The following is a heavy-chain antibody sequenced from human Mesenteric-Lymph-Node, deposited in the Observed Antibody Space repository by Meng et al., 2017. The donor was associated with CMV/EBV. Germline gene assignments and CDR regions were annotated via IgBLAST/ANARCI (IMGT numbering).Heavy chain of an antibody. CDR2: INHSGST. CDR1: GGSFSGYY. Sequence: GSLILSCAVYGGSFSGYYWSWIRQPPGKGLEWIGEINHSGSTNYNPSLKSRVTISVDTSKNQFSLKLSSVTAADTAVYYCARGLRRWLQLDAFDIWGQGTMVTVSS. J-gene: IGHJ3*02. V-gene: IGHV4-34*01. CDR3: ARGLRRWLQLDAFDI. D-gene: IGHD5-24*01.